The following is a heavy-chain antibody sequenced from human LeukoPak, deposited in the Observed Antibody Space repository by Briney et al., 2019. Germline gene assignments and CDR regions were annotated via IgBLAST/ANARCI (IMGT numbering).Heavy chain of an antibody. V-gene: IGHV1-18*01. CDR1: GYTFSSHA. Sequence: ASVKVSRKASGYTFSSHAISWVRQAPGQGLEWMGWISTYNGNTNYVQNLQGRVTMTTDTSTSTAYMELRSLRSDDTAVYYCARDGDYDWGTNYHYYFGMDVWGQGTTVTVSS. CDR3: ARDGDYDWGTNYHYYFGMDV. D-gene: IGHD3-16*01. J-gene: IGHJ6*02. CDR2: ISTYNGNT.